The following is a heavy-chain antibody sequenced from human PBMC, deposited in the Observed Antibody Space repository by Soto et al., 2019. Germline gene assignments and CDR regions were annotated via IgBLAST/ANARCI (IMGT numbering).Heavy chain of an antibody. CDR2: IWYDGSNK. D-gene: IGHD6-6*01. Sequence: QVPLVESGGGVVQPGRSLRLSCAASGFTFSSYGMHWVRQAPGKGLEWVAVIWYDGSNKYYADSVKGRFTISRDNSKNTLYLQMNSLRAEDTAVYYCARVLAQLVPPYYGMDVWGQGTTVTVSS. CDR3: ARVLAQLVPPYYGMDV. J-gene: IGHJ6*02. CDR1: GFTFSSYG. V-gene: IGHV3-33*01.